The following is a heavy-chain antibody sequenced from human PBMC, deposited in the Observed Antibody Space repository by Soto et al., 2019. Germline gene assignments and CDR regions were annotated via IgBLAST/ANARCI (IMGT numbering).Heavy chain of an antibody. CDR1: GDTFSFYS. J-gene: IGHJ4*02. CDR2: INPILSMS. Sequence: QVQLVQSGAEVKRPGSSVKVSCKASGDTFSFYSINWVRQAPGLGLEWMGRINPILSMSNYAQRFQGRVTMTADKSTSTAYMELRSLRSDDTAVYYCARDPTGHFIEYWGQGTLVTVSS. V-gene: IGHV1-69*04. CDR3: ARDPTGHFIEY. D-gene: IGHD1-1*01.